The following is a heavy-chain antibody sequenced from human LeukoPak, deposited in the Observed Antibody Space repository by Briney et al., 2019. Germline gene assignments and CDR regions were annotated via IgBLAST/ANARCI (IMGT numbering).Heavy chain of an antibody. CDR1: GYTFTGYY. D-gene: IGHD6-6*01. Sequence: RWASVKVSCKASGYTFTGYYMHWVRQAPGQGLEWMGRINPNSGGTNYAQKFQGRVTMTRDTSISTAYMELSRLRSDDTAVYYCARELDPHYFDYWRQGTLVTVSS. CDR2: INPNSGGT. J-gene: IGHJ4*02. V-gene: IGHV1-2*06. CDR3: ARELDPHYFDY.